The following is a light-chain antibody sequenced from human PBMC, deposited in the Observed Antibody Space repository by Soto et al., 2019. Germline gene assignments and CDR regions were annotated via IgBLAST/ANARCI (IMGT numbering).Light chain of an antibody. J-gene: IGLJ1*01. CDR2: EVI. V-gene: IGLV2-14*03. CDR3: NSYTTSNTFV. CDR1: SSDVGGYNF. Sequence: QSVLTQPASVSGSPGQSITISCTGTSSDVGGYNFVPWYQQHPGKAPKLIIYEVINRPSGVSDRFSGSKSGNTASLTISGLQCEDEADYYCNSYTTSNTFVFGSGTKVTVL.